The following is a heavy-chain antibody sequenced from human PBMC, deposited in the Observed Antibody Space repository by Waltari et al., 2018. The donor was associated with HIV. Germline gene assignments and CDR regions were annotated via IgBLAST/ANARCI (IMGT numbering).Heavy chain of an antibody. CDR3: ARDLGIAAAGSFNWFDP. J-gene: IGHJ5*02. CDR1: GGTFSSYA. D-gene: IGHD6-13*01. CDR2: IIPIFGTA. Sequence: QVQLVQSGAEVKKPGSSVKVSCKASGGTFSSYAIRWVRQAPGQGLEWMGGIIPIFGTANYAQKFQGRVTITADESTSTAYMELSSLRSEDTAVYYCARDLGIAAAGSFNWFDPWGQGTLVTVSS. V-gene: IGHV1-69*01.